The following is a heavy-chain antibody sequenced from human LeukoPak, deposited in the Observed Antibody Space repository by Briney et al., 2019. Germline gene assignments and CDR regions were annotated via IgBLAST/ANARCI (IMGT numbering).Heavy chain of an antibody. CDR1: GFTFSSYG. D-gene: IGHD2-2*01. J-gene: IGHJ4*02. V-gene: IGHV3-33*01. CDR3: AREAIDIVVVPAAPHFDY. Sequence: GGSLRLSCAASGFTFSSYGMHWVRQAPGKGLEWVAVIWYDGSNKYYAGSVKGRFTISRDNSKNTLYPQMNSLRAEDTAVYYCAREAIDIVVVPAAPHFDYWGQGTLVTVSS. CDR2: IWYDGSNK.